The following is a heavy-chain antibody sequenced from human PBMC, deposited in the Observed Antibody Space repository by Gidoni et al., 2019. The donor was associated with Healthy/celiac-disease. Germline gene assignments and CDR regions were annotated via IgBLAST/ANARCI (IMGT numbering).Heavy chain of an antibody. J-gene: IGHJ4*02. V-gene: IGHV3-23*01. CDR2: ISGSGGST. CDR1: FTFSSYA. Sequence: EVQLLESGGGLVQPGFTFSSYAMSWVRQAPGKGLEWVSAISGSGGSTYYADSVKGRFTISRDNSKNTLYLQMNSLRAEDTAVYYCAKDLEYFPSPPGYSSGWYGGHYFDYWGQGTLVTVSS. CDR3: AKDLEYFPSPPGYSSGWYGGHYFDY. D-gene: IGHD6-19*01.